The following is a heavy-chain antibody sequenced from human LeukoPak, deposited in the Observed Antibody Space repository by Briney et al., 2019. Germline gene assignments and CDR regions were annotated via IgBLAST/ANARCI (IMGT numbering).Heavy chain of an antibody. CDR1: GGSFSGYY. CDR3: ARPRYGSSLFDY. D-gene: IGHD3-10*01. J-gene: IGHJ4*02. CDR2: INHSGST. Sequence: SETLSLTCAVYGGSFSGYYWSWIRQPPGKGLEWIGEINHSGSTNYNPSLKGRVTISVDTSKNQFSLKLSSVTAADTAVYYCARPRYGSSLFDYWGQGTLVTVSS. V-gene: IGHV4-34*01.